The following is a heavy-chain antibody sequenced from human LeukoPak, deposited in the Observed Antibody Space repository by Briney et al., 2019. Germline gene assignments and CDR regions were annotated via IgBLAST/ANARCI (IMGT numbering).Heavy chain of an antibody. CDR2: INWSGGST. D-gene: IGHD2-2*01. Sequence: GGSLRLSCTASGFAFDEHAMSWVRQVPGKGLEWVSGINWSGGSTGYADPLRGRFTISGDNAKNSLYLQMDSLRAEDTALYYCARAPITSPFYFDYWGQGTLVTVSS. CDR3: ARAPITSPFYFDY. CDR1: GFAFDEHA. J-gene: IGHJ4*02. V-gene: IGHV3-20*04.